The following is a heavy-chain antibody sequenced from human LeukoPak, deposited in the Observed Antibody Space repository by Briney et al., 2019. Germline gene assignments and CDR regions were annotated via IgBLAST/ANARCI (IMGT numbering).Heavy chain of an antibody. CDR2: IRYDGSNK. V-gene: IGHV3-30*02. D-gene: IGHD4-17*01. J-gene: IGHJ4*02. CDR1: GFTFSSYG. CDR3: ANRSPGDYQAHFDY. Sequence: GGSLRLSCAASGFTFSSYGMHWVRQAPGKGLEWVAFIRYDGSNKYYADSVKGRFTISRDNSKSTLYLQMNSLRAEDTAVYYCANRSPGDYQAHFDYWGQGTLVTVSS.